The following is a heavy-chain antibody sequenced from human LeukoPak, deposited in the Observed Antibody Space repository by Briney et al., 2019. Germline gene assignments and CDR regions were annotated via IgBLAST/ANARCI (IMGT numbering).Heavy chain of an antibody. V-gene: IGHV3-30*18. CDR3: AKTPPDDSSGYYYFDY. CDR2: ISYDGSNK. J-gene: IGHJ4*02. CDR1: GFTFSSYG. Sequence: GGSLRLSCAASGFTFSSYGMHWVRQAPGKGLEWVAVISYDGSNKYYADSVKGRFTISRDNSKNTLYLQMNSLRAEDTAVYYCAKTPPDDSSGYYYFDYWGQGTLVTVSS. D-gene: IGHD3-22*01.